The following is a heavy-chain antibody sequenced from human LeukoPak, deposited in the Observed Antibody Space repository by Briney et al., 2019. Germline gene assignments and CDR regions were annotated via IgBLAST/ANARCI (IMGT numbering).Heavy chain of an antibody. Sequence: SETLSLTCTVSGGSISSYFWSWIRQPPGKGLEWVGCIYYNGNTNYNPSLESRVTISVDTSKNQFSLRLSSVTAADTAVYYCARDQRPGISSSYAFDIWGQGTMVTVSS. CDR3: ARDQRPGISSSYAFDI. CDR1: GGSISSYF. CDR2: IYYNGNT. V-gene: IGHV4-59*01. D-gene: IGHD6-13*01. J-gene: IGHJ3*02.